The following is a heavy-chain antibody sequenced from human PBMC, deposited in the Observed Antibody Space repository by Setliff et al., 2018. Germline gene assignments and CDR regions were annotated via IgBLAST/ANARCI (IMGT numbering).Heavy chain of an antibody. J-gene: IGHJ4*02. V-gene: IGHV3-30*03. D-gene: IGHD2-2*01. Sequence: PGGSLRLSCAASGFTFSSYGMHGVRQAPGKGLEWVAVISYDGSNKYYADSVKGRFTISRDNSKNTLYLQMNSLRAEDTAVYYCARAHSSTLSVHDYWGQGTLCAVSS. CDR3: ARAHSSTLSVHDY. CDR1: GFTFSSYG. CDR2: ISYDGSNK.